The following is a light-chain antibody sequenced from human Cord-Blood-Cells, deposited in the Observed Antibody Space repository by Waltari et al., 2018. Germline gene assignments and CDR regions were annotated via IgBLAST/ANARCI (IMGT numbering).Light chain of an antibody. V-gene: IGKV1-5*03. J-gene: IGKJ1*01. Sequence: DIQMTQSPSPLPASVGDRVTITCRASQSISSWLAWYQQKPGKAPKLLIYKASSLESGVPSRFSGSGSGTEFTLTISSLQPDDFATYYCQQYNSYPATFGQGTKVEIK. CDR2: KAS. CDR3: QQYNSYPAT. CDR1: QSISSW.